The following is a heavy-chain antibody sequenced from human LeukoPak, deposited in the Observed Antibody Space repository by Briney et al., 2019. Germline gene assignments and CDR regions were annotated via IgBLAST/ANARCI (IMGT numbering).Heavy chain of an antibody. J-gene: IGHJ5*02. D-gene: IGHD2-15*01. CDR3: ARDTVVVVAVSSPLTWFDP. Sequence: ASVKVSCTASGYTFTGYYMHWVRQAPGQGLEWMGWISPNSGGTNYAQKFQGRVTMTRDTSISTAYMGLSRLRSDDTAVYYCARDTVVVVAVSSPLTWFDPWGQGTLVTVSS. CDR2: ISPNSGGT. CDR1: GYTFTGYY. V-gene: IGHV1-2*02.